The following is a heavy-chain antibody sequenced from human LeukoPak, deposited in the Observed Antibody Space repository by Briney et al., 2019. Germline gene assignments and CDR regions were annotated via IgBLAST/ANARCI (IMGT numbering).Heavy chain of an antibody. D-gene: IGHD6-6*01. CDR1: GFTFSSYG. V-gene: IGHV3-23*01. J-gene: IGHJ4*02. Sequence: GGSLRLSCAASGFTFSSYGMSWVRQAPGKGLEWVSAISGSGGSTYYADSVKGRFTISRDNSKNTLYLQMNSLRAEDTAVYYCARGGYGDGGSSIDANFDYWGQGTLVTVSS. CDR3: ARGGYGDGGSSIDANFDY. CDR2: ISGSGGST.